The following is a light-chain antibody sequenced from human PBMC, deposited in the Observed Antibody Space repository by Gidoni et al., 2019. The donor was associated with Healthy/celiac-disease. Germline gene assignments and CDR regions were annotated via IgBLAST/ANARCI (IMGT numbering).Light chain of an antibody. Sequence: EFVLTQSPATLSLSPGERATLSCRASQSVSSYLAWYQQKPGQAPRLLIYDASNRATGIPARFSGSGSGTDVTLTISSLEPEDFAVYYCQQRSNWPPRFTFGPGTKVDIK. V-gene: IGKV3-11*01. CDR1: QSVSSY. CDR3: QQRSNWPPRFT. CDR2: DAS. J-gene: IGKJ3*01.